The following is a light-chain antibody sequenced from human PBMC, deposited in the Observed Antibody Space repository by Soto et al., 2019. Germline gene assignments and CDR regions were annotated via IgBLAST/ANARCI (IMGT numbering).Light chain of an antibody. CDR2: EVS. V-gene: IGLV2-14*01. J-gene: IGLJ1*01. CDR1: SSDVGGYNY. Sequence: VLTQPASVSGSPGQSITISCTGTSSDVGGYNYVSWYQQHPGKAPKLMIYEVSNRPSGVSNRFSGSKSGNTASLTISGLQAEDEADYYCSSYTSSSTLGFGTGTKVTVL. CDR3: SSYTSSSTLG.